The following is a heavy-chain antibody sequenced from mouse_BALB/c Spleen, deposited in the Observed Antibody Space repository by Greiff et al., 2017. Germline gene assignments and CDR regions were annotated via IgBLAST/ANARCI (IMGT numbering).Heavy chain of an antibody. CDR2: IYPGSGST. Sequence: QVQLQQPGAELVKPGASVKLSCKASGYNFTSYWINWVKLRPGQGLEWIGDIYPGSGSTNYNEKFKSKATLTVDTSSSTAYMQLSSLASEDSALYYCASYGNYEMDYWGQGTSVTVSS. V-gene: IGHV1-55*01. CDR3: ASYGNYEMDY. CDR1: GYNFTSYW. D-gene: IGHD2-1*01. J-gene: IGHJ4*01.